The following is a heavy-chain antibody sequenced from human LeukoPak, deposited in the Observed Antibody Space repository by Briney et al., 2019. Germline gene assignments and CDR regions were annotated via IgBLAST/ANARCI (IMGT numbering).Heavy chain of an antibody. CDR2: IFYSGST. CDR1: GGSISTSNYY. D-gene: IGHD3-3*01. CDR3: ARGKGLRFLEWLLAHDMDYYMDV. Sequence: PSETLSLTCTVSGGSISTSNYYWGWIRQPPGKGLEWIGNIFYSGSTYYSPSLKSRVTISLDTSKNQFSLKLSSVTAADTAVYYCARGKGLRFLEWLLAHDMDYYMDVWGKGTTVTVSS. J-gene: IGHJ6*03. V-gene: IGHV4-39*07.